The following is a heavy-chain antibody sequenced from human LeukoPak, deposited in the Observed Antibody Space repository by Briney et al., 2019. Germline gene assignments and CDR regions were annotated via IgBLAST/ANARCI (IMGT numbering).Heavy chain of an antibody. J-gene: IGHJ4*02. CDR2: IWYDGSNK. CDR3: TTGANSGWSHRN. Sequence: GGSLRLSCAASGFTFSIYGMHWVRHAPGKGLEWVAVIWYDGSNKYYADSVKGRFTISRDNSKNTLYLQMNSLRAEDTAVYYCTTGANSGWSHRNWGQGTQATVSS. CDR1: GFTFSIYG. D-gene: IGHD6-19*01. V-gene: IGHV3-33*01.